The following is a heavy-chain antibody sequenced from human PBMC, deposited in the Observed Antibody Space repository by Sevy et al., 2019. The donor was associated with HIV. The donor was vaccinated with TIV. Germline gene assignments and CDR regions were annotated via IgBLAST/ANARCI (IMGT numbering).Heavy chain of an antibody. D-gene: IGHD5-12*01. CDR1: GFTVSSNY. CDR3: ARVTRRDGYNPIQNYFDY. J-gene: IGHJ4*02. V-gene: IGHV3-11*06. CDR2: ISSSSSYT. Sequence: GGSLRLSCAASGFTVSSNYMSWVRQAPGKGLEWVSYISSSSSYTNYADSVKGRFTISRDNAKNSLYLQMNSLRAEDTAVYYCARVTRRDGYNPIQNYFDYWGQGTLVTVSS.